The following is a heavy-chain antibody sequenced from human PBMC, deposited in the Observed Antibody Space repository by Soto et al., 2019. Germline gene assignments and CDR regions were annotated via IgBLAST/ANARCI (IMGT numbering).Heavy chain of an antibody. D-gene: IGHD3-3*01. J-gene: IGHJ4*02. CDR2: ISSSSSYI. CDR3: ARELAPSRGGIYDFWSGTKDY. V-gene: IGHV3-21*01. Sequence: GGSLRLSCAASGFTFSSYSMNWVRQAPGKGLEWVSSISSSSSYIYYADSVKGRFTISRDNAKNSLYLQMNSLRAEDTAVYYCARELAPSRGGIYDFWSGTKDYWGQGTLVTVSS. CDR1: GFTFSSYS.